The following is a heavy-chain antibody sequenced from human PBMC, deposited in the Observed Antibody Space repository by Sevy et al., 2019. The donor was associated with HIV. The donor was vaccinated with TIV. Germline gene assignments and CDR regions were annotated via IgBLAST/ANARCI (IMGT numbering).Heavy chain of an antibody. CDR2: IRNRPNRYTT. J-gene: IGHJ6*03. CDR3: VRGPNCGVDGSQQISPYCLDV. V-gene: IGHV3-72*01. CDR1: GFAFSDHY. D-gene: IGHD2-21*01. Sequence: GGSLRLSCAASGFAFSDHYVDWVRQAPGKGLEWVGRIRNRPNRYTTEYAASGEGRFTISRDDSRHSLYLQMNSLKTEDSAVYYGVRGPNCGVDGSQQISPYCLDVWGIGATVTVSS.